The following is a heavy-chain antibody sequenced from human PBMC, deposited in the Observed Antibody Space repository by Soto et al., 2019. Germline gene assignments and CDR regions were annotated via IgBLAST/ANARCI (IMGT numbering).Heavy chain of an antibody. D-gene: IGHD3-16*02. CDR2: IFSNDEK. CDR1: GFSLSNARMG. Sequence: QVTLKESGPVLVKPTETLTLTCTVSGFSLSNARMGVSWIRQPPGKALEWLAHIFSNDEKSYSTSLKSRLTISKDTSKSQVVLTMTNMDPVDTATYYCARIFHDYIWGSYRHWYFDLWGRGTLVTVSS. V-gene: IGHV2-26*01. J-gene: IGHJ2*01. CDR3: ARIFHDYIWGSYRHWYFDL.